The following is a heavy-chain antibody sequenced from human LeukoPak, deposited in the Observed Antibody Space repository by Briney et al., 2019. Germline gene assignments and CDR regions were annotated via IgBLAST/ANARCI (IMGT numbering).Heavy chain of an antibody. Sequence: ESLKISCKGSGDSFTSYWIGWVRQMPGKGLEWMGIIYPGDSDTRYSPSFQGQVTISADKSISTAYLQWSSLKASDTAMYYCARMSGYSYGHTPYFDYWGQGTLVTVSS. J-gene: IGHJ4*02. V-gene: IGHV5-51*01. CDR2: IYPGDSDT. CDR1: GDSFTSYW. D-gene: IGHD5-18*01. CDR3: ARMSGYSYGHTPYFDY.